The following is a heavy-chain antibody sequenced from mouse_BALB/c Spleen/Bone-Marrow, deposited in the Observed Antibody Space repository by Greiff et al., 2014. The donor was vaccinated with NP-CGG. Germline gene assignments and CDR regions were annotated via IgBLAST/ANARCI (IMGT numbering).Heavy chain of an antibody. D-gene: IGHD2-14*01. CDR3: ARDRGVQGYAMDY. CDR1: GFTFSDYY. Sequence: DVMLVESGGGLVKPGGSLKLSCAASGFTFSDYYMYWVRQTPEKRLEWVATISDGSTYTYYPDSVKGRFTISRDNAKNNLYLQMSSLKSEDTALYYCARDRGVQGYAMDYWGRGTSVTVSS. J-gene: IGHJ4*01. V-gene: IGHV5-4*02. CDR2: ISDGSTYT.